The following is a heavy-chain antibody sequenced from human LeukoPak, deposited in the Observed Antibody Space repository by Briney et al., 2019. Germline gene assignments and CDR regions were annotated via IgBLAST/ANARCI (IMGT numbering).Heavy chain of an antibody. CDR3: ARTLSEYSSSSLGY. CDR1: GGSISSYY. Sequence: SETLSLTCTVSGGSISSYYWSWIRQPPGKGLEWIGYIYYSGSTNYNPSLKSRVTISVDTSKNQFSLKLSSVAAADTAVYYCARTLSEYSSSSLGYWGQGTLVTVSS. D-gene: IGHD6-6*01. CDR2: IYYSGST. J-gene: IGHJ4*02. V-gene: IGHV4-59*01.